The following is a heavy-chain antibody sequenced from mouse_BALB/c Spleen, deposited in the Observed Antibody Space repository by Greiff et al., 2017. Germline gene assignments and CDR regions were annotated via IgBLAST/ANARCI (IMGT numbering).Heavy chain of an antibody. CDR2: ISSGGSYT. Sequence: EVHLVESGGGLVKPGGSLKLSCAASGFTFSSYTMSWVRQTPEKRLEWVATISSGGSYTYYPDSVKGRFTISRDNAKNTLYLQMSSLKSEDTAMYYCTRDQGTTAYAMDYWGQGTSVTVSS. CDR1: GFTFSSYT. V-gene: IGHV5-6-4*01. CDR3: TRDQGTTAYAMDY. D-gene: IGHD1-2*01. J-gene: IGHJ4*01.